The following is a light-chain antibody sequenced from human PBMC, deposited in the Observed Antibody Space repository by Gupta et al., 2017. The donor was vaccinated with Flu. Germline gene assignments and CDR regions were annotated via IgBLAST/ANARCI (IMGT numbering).Light chain of an antibody. Sequence: QSALTQPASVSGSPGQSIAISCTGTTSDVGANNYVSWYQQHPGKAPKVMIYGVNNRPSGGSDRFSGAKSGNTASLTISGLQAEDEADYYCSSYRSSSTSFFFGTGTKVTVL. V-gene: IGLV2-14*03. J-gene: IGLJ1*01. CDR3: SSYRSSSTSFF. CDR1: TSDVGANNY. CDR2: GVN.